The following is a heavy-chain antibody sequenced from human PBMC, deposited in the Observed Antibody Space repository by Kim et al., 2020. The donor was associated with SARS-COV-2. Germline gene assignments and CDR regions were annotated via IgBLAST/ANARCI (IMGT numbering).Heavy chain of an antibody. V-gene: IGHV1-46*01. CDR3: ARAQEPWDWFDP. J-gene: IGHJ5*02. Sequence: SYAQKFQGRVTMTRDTSTSTVYMELSSLRSEDTAVYYCARAQEPWDWFDPWGQGTLVTVSS. D-gene: IGHD1-1*01.